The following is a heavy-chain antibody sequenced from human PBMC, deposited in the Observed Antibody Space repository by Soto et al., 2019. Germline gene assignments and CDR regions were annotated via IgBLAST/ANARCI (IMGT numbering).Heavy chain of an antibody. J-gene: IGHJ4*02. V-gene: IGHV4-30-2*01. CDR2: MYHSGST. Sequence: PSETLSLTCAVSDGSISGGGYSWSWIRQPPGKGLEWIGYMYHSGSTYYNPSLKSRVTISVDKSKNQFSLKLSSVTAEDTAVYYCARGGGFCSSSTCRADKFDYWGQGNLVTVSS. CDR3: ARGGGFCSSSTCRADKFDY. CDR1: DGSISGGGYS. D-gene: IGHD2-2*01.